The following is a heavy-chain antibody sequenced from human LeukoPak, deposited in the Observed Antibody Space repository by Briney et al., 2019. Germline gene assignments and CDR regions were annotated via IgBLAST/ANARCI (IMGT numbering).Heavy chain of an antibody. J-gene: IGHJ4*02. CDR1: GGSISSYY. V-gene: IGHV4-4*07. CDR3: ATEATIWGHFDY. Sequence: PSETLSLTCTVSGGSISSYYWSWIRQPAGKGLEWIGRIYTSVSTNFNPSLKSRVTLSVDTSKNQFSLKLSSVTAADTAVYYCATEATIWGHFDYWGQGTLVTVSS. D-gene: IGHD5-12*01. CDR2: IYTSVST.